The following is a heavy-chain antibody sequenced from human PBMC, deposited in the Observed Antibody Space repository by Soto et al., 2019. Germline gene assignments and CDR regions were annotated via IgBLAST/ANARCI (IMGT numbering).Heavy chain of an antibody. Sequence: PSQTLSLTCAISGDSVSSNSAAWNWIRQSPSRGLEWLGRTYYRSKWYNDYAVSVKSRITINLDTSKNQFSLQLNSVTPEDTAVYYCARVGRYCTNGVCSPGSHYYYYYMDVWGQGTTVTVSS. CDR2: TYYRSKWYN. CDR1: GDSVSSNSAA. V-gene: IGHV6-1*01. J-gene: IGHJ6*03. D-gene: IGHD2-8*01. CDR3: ARVGRYCTNGVCSPGSHYYYYYMDV.